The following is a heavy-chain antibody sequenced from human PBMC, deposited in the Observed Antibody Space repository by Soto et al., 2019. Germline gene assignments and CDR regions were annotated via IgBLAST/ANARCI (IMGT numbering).Heavy chain of an antibody. D-gene: IGHD3-10*01. Sequence: PSETLSLTCTVSGGSVSSSVYYWGWIRQPPGKGLEWIGSIYYSGSTYYNPSLKSRVTISVDTSKNQFSLKLSSVTAADTAVYYCARQSGSGSYYIYYYYGMDVWGQGTTVTVSS. CDR3: ARQSGSGSYYIYYYYGMDV. CDR2: IYYSGST. J-gene: IGHJ6*02. V-gene: IGHV4-39*01. CDR1: GGSVSSSVYY.